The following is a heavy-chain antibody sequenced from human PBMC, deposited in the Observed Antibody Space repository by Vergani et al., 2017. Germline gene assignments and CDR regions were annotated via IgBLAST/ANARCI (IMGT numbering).Heavy chain of an antibody. V-gene: IGHV4-59*01. J-gene: IGHJ4*02. CDR1: GGSISSYY. CDR3: AREDIVATGIDY. CDR2: IYYSGST. Sequence: QVQLQESGPGLVKPSETLSLTCTVPGGSISSYYWSWIRQPPGKGLEWIGYIYYSGSTNYNPSLKSRVTISVDTSKNQFSLKLSSVTAADTAVYYCAREDIVATGIDYWGQGTLVTVSS. D-gene: IGHD5-12*01.